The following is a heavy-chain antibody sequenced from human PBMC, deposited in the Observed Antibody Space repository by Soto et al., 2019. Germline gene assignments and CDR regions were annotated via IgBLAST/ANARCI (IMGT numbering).Heavy chain of an antibody. D-gene: IGHD4-17*01. J-gene: IGHJ3*02. CDR3: AKDDLDYGDYDAFDI. CDR1: GFTFSSYA. CDR2: ISGSGGST. Sequence: GESLKISCAASGFTFSSYAMSWVRQAPGKGLEWVSAISGSGGSTYYADSVKGRFTISRDNSKNTLYLQMNSLRAEDTAVYYCAKDDLDYGDYDAFDIWGQGTMVTVSS. V-gene: IGHV3-23*01.